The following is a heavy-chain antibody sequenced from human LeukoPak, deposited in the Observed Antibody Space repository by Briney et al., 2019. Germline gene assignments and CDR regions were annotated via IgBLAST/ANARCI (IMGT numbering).Heavy chain of an antibody. D-gene: IGHD2-2*01. CDR2: ISSSGSTI. CDR1: GFTFSSYE. J-gene: IGHJ3*02. CDR3: AKDLTRVVPGDDAFDI. Sequence: PGGSLRLSCAASGFTFSSYEMNWVRQAPGKGLEWVSYISSSGSTIYYADSVKGRFTISRDNAKNSLYLQMNSLRAEDTAVYYCAKDLTRVVPGDDAFDIWGQGTMVTVSS. V-gene: IGHV3-48*03.